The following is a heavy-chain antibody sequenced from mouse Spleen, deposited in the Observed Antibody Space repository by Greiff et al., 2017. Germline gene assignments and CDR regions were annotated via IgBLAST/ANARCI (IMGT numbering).Heavy chain of an antibody. D-gene: IGHD2-14*01. J-gene: IGHJ4*01. CDR2: ISSGGST. CDR3: AREKGYGYAMDY. V-gene: IGHV5-6-5*01. Sequence: EVMLVESGGGLVKPGGSLKLSCAASGFTFSSYAMSWVRQTPEKRLEWVASISSGGSTYYPDSVKGRFTISRDNARNILYLQMSSLRSEDTAMYYCAREKGYGYAMDYWGQGTSVTVSS. CDR1: GFTFSSYA.